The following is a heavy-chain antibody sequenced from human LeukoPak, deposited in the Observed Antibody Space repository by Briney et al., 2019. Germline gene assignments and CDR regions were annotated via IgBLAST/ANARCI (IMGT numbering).Heavy chain of an antibody. D-gene: IGHD3-22*01. CDR2: IYSDNT. J-gene: IGHJ4*02. V-gene: IGHV3-53*01. CDR3: ARDRDYYDSSGSFDY. Sequence: RGSLRLSCTVSGFTVSSNSMSWVRQAPGKGLECVSFIYSDNTHYSDSVKGRFTISRDNSKNTLYLQMNSLRAEDTAVYYCARDRDYYDSSGSFDYWGQGTLVTVSS. CDR1: GFTVSSNS.